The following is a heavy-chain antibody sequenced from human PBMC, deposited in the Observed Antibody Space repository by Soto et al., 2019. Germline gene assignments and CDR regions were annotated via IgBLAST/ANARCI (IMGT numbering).Heavy chain of an antibody. J-gene: IGHJ4*01. D-gene: IGHD6-19*01. CDR3: ARVHVMVVAGSTFDY. CDR2: IYHGGTT. V-gene: IGHV4-34*01. Sequence: PSETLSLTCSVYGGSFSGYYWSWIRQPPGKGPEWIASIYHGGTTFYNPSLKSRLTISVDTSNNQFSLKLTSVTAADTAVYYCARVHVMVVAGSTFDYWGHGTLVTVSS. CDR1: GGSFSGYY.